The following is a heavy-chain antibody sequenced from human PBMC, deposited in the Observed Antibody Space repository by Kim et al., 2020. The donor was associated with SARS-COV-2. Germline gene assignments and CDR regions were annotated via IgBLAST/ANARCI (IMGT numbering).Heavy chain of an antibody. J-gene: IGHJ4*02. CDR2: IWYDGSNK. CDR3: AKDASVAVAGTDY. CDR1: GFTFSSYG. V-gene: IGHV3-33*06. D-gene: IGHD6-19*01. Sequence: GGSLRLSCAASGFTFSSYGMHWVRQAPGKGLEWVAVIWYDGSNKYYADSVKGRFTISRDNSKNTLYLQMNSLRAEDTAVYYCAKDASVAVAGTDYWGQGTLVTVSS.